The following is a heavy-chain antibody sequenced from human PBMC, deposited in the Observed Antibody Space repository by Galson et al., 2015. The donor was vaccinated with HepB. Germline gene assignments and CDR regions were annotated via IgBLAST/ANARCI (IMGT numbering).Heavy chain of an antibody. CDR2: ISYDGSNK. CDR3: ARDSYYDFWSGYLDY. V-gene: IGHV3-30-3*01. J-gene: IGHJ4*02. CDR1: GFTFSSYA. D-gene: IGHD3-3*01. Sequence: SLRLSCAASGFTFSSYAMHWVRQAPGKGLEWVAVISYDGSNKYYADSVKGRFTISRDNSKNTLYLQMNSLRAEDTAVYYCARDSYYDFWSGYLDYWGQGTLVTVSS.